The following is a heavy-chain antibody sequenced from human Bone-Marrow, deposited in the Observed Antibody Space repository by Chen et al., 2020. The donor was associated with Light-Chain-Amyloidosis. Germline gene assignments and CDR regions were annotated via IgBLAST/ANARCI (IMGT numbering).Heavy chain of an antibody. CDR2: SGSGGSR. CDR3: AKDISYDDILPGYPADAFDI. CDR1: GFAFSSYA. Sequence: EVQLVESGGGLLQRGGSLRLSCAASGFAFSSYAMRWVRQAPGKGLEWVSTSGSGGSRYYGDSVKGRLTISRDNSKNARFLQMNSLRAEDTAVYYCAKDISYDDILPGYPADAFDIWGQGTMVTVSS. D-gene: IGHD3-9*01. V-gene: IGHV3-23*04. J-gene: IGHJ3*02.